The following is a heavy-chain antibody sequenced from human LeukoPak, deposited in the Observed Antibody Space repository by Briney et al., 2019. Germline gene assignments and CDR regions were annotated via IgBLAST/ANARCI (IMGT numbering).Heavy chain of an antibody. Sequence: ASVTVSFKGSGYTLTGRYFHWVRQAPGQGLDWMGSINPNSGGTNYAQKFQGRVTMTRDTSISTAYMELSRLRSDDTAVYYCAREGVDWNHSVYYFDYWGQGTLVTVSS. J-gene: IGHJ4*02. CDR3: AREGVDWNHSVYYFDY. CDR1: GYTLTGRY. D-gene: IGHD1-1*01. CDR2: INPNSGGT. V-gene: IGHV1-2*02.